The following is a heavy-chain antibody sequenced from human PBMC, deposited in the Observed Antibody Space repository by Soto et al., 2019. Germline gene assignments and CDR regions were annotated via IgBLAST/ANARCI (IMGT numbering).Heavy chain of an antibody. J-gene: IGHJ4*02. D-gene: IGHD6-13*01. CDR1: GLTVSSNY. V-gene: IGHV3-53*04. CDR3: ARGGLYSSSWHGDY. CDR2: IYSGGST. Sequence: GGSLRLSCASSGLTVSSNYMSWVRQAPGKGLEWVSVIYSGGSTYYADSVKGRFTISRHNSKNTLYLQMNSLRAEDTAVYYCARGGLYSSSWHGDYWGQGTLLTVSS.